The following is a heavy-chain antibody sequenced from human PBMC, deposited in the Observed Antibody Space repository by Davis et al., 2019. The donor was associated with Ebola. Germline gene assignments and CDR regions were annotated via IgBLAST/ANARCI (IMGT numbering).Heavy chain of an antibody. CDR1: GFTFSSYA. V-gene: IGHV4-34*01. Sequence: ESLKISCAASGFTFSSYAMSWVRQAPGKGLEWIGEINHSGSTNYNPSLKSRVTISVDTSKNQFSLKLISVTAADTAVYYCARLYYYDGGVDGFDPWGQGTLVTVSS. CDR2: INHSGST. J-gene: IGHJ5*02. CDR3: ARLYYYDGGVDGFDP. D-gene: IGHD3-22*01.